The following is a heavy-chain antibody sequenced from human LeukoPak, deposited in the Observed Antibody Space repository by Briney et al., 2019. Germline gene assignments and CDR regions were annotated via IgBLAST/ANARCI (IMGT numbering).Heavy chain of an antibody. J-gene: IGHJ5*02. CDR3: AKETDYSHPNWFDP. V-gene: IGHV4-4*02. D-gene: IGHD4-11*01. Sequence: SETLSLTCAVSGSSLSSAYWWSWVRQSPGMGLEWIGQVSYSGTTKYTASLRSRLFISVDRSKNQFSLEMNSMTAADTAVYFCAKETDYSHPNWFDPWGQGILVTVSS. CDR2: VSYSGTT. CDR1: GSSLSSAYW.